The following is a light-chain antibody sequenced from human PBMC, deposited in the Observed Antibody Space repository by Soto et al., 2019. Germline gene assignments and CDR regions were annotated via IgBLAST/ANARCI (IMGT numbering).Light chain of an antibody. J-gene: IGLJ1*01. V-gene: IGLV2-23*01. CDR1: SSDVGSYNL. CDR2: EGS. CDR3: CSYAGSSTLYV. Sequence: QSSLAQTASVGGSPGQSNPISCTGTSSDVGSYNLVSWYQQRPGKAPKLIIYEGSKRPSGVSNRFSGSKSGKTASLTISGLQAEDAADYYCCSYAGSSTLYVFGTGTKVTV.